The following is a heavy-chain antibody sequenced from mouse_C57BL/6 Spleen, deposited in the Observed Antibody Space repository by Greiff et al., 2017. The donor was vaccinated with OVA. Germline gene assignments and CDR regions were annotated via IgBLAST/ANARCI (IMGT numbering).Heavy chain of an antibody. CDR1: GFTFSDYG. CDR2: ISSGSSTI. Sequence: EVQLVESGGGLVKPGGSLKLSCAASGFTFSDYGMHWVRQAPEKGLEWVAYISSGSSTIYYADTVKGRFTISRDNAKNTLFLQMTSLRSEDTAMYYCARIYYDYGYAMDYWGQGTSVTVSS. V-gene: IGHV5-17*01. D-gene: IGHD2-4*01. CDR3: ARIYYDYGYAMDY. J-gene: IGHJ4*01.